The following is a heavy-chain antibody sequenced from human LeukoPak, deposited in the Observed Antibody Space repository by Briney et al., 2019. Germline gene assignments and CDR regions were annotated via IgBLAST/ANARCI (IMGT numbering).Heavy chain of an antibody. V-gene: IGHV3-74*01. J-gene: IGHJ4*02. Sequence: GGSLRLSCAASGFTFSKYWMHWVRQAPGKGLVWVSRINSDGRSIAYAGSVKGRFTISRDNAKNTLYLQMNSLRAEDTAIYYCVRDADEWLCDYWGQGNLVTVSS. CDR2: INSDGRSI. CDR1: GFTFSKYW. D-gene: IGHD6-19*01. CDR3: VRDADEWLCDY.